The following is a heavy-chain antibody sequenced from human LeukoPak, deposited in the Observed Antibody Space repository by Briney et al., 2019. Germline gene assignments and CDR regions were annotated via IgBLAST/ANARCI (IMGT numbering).Heavy chain of an antibody. CDR2: FDPEYGET. V-gene: IGHV1-24*01. CDR1: GYTLTELS. J-gene: IGHJ6*02. CDR3: ATAQYYYDSSGYYYYYYGMDV. D-gene: IGHD3-22*01. Sequence: ASVKVPCKVSGYTLTELSMHWVRQAPGKGLEWMGGFDPEYGETIYAQKFQGRVTMTEDTSTDTAYMELSSLRSEDTAVYYCATAQYYYDSSGYYYYYYGMDVWGQGTTVTVSS.